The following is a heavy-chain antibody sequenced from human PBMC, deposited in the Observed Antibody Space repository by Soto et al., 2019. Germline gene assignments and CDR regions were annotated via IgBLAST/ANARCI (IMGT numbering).Heavy chain of an antibody. CDR1: GYTFTNYG. Sequence: ASVKVSCKASGYTFTNYGISWVRQAPGQGLEWMGWISHWGKTNYAQKLQGRVTMTTDTSASTAFMELRSLRSDDTAMYFCARDLDGSGSYYTDYWGQGTLVTVSS. CDR2: ISHWGKT. V-gene: IGHV1-18*01. J-gene: IGHJ4*02. D-gene: IGHD3-10*01. CDR3: ARDLDGSGSYYTDY.